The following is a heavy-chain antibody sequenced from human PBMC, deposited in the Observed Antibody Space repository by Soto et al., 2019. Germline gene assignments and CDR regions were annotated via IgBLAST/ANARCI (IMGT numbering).Heavy chain of an antibody. CDR3: ARHARGYFYGLDV. CDR1: GFGFSTYV. J-gene: IGHJ6*02. CDR2: ISADGETT. Sequence: EVQVLESGGGLVQPGGSLKLSCTASGFGFSTYVMSWVRQAPGKGLEWITTISADGETTYYADSVKGRLTISRDNSRNPLALQLDSLRAGDTAVYYCARHARGYFYGLDVWGQGTTVTVSS. D-gene: IGHD6-25*01. V-gene: IGHV3-23*01.